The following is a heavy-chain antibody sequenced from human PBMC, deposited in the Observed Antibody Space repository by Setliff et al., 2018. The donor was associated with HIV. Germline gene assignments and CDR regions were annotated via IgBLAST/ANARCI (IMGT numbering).Heavy chain of an antibody. CDR1: GASLSGDY. J-gene: IGHJ6*03. CDR2: VTHSRRT. CDR3: ARTITMIQWGYYYCYMDV. D-gene: IGHD3-22*01. V-gene: IGHV4-34*01. Sequence: SETLSLTCAVYGASLSGDYWTWIRQPPGKGLQWIGDVTHSRRTNYNPSLQTRVAISVDTSKNHFSLKLDSLRAEDTAVYYCARTITMIQWGYYYCYMDVWGKGATVTVSS.